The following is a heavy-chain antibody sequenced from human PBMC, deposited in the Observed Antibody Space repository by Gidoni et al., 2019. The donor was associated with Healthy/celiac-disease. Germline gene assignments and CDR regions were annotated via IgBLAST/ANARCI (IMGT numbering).Heavy chain of an antibody. CDR3: ARDPSYYDFWSGYYTGIYYYGMDV. V-gene: IGHV1-18*01. J-gene: IGHJ6*02. CDR2: ISAYNGNT. Sequence: QVQLVQSGAEVKKPGSSGKVSCKASGYTFTTFGISWVRQAPGQGLEWMGWISAYNGNTNYAQKLQGRVTMTTDTSTSTAYMELRRLRSDDTAVYYCARDPSYYDFWSGYYTGIYYYGMDVWGQGTTVTVSS. D-gene: IGHD3-3*01. CDR1: GYTFTTFG.